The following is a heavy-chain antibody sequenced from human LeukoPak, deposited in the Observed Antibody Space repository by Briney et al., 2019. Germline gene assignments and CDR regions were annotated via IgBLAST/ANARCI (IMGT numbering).Heavy chain of an antibody. CDR1: GNTFTSYY. CDR2: INPSGGRT. V-gene: IGHV1-46*01. CDR3: ARDNTAGGPFDY. D-gene: IGHD6-13*01. J-gene: IGHJ4*02. Sequence: ASVKVSCKASGNTFTSYYMHWVRQAPGQGLEWMGIINPSGGRTNYAQKFQGRVTMTRDTSTSTVYMELSSLRSEDTAMYYCARDNTAGGPFDYWGQGTLVTVSS.